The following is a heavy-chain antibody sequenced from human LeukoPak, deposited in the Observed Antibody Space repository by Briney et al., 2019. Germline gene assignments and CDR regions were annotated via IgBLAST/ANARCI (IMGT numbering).Heavy chain of an antibody. CDR3: ARGSGGSFHFDY. V-gene: IGHV4-39*06. D-gene: IGHD1-26*01. Sequence: SETLSLTCTVSGGSISSSSYYWGWIRQPPGKGLEWIGSIYYSGSTYYNPSLKSRVTISVDTSKNQFPLKLSSVTAADMAVYYCARGSGGSFHFDYWGQGTLVTVSS. CDR1: GGSISSSSYY. J-gene: IGHJ4*02. CDR2: IYYSGST.